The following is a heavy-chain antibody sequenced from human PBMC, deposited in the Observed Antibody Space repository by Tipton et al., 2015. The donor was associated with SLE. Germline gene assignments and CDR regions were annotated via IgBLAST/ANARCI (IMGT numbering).Heavy chain of an antibody. D-gene: IGHD4/OR15-4a*01. CDR3: VKEGARADYYDYYGLDV. V-gene: IGHV3-30*18. Sequence: SLRLSCAASGFTFSSYGMHWVRQAPGKGLEWVAIISFDGSNAYYADSVKGRFTISRDNSKNTLYLQMNSLRAADTAVYYCVKEGARADYYDYYGLDVWGQGTTVTVSS. J-gene: IGHJ6*02. CDR1: GFTFSSYG. CDR2: ISFDGSNA.